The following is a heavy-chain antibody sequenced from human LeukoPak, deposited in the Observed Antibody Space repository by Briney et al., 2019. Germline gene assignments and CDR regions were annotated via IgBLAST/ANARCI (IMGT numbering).Heavy chain of an antibody. CDR2: IKQDGSEK. V-gene: IGHV3-7*01. Sequence: GGSLRLSCAASGFTFSSYLMSWVRQAPGKGLEWVANIKQDGSEKYYVDSVKGRFTISRDNAKNSLYLQMNSLRAEDTAVYYCAREDIVVVRWGQGTLVTVSS. CDR1: GFTFSSYL. CDR3: AREDIVVVR. J-gene: IGHJ4*02. D-gene: IGHD2-2*01.